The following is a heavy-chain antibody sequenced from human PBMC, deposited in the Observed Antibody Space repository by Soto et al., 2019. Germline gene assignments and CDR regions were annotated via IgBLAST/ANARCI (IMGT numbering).Heavy chain of an antibody. D-gene: IGHD3-10*01. CDR3: ARDGWRSYNDY. J-gene: IGHJ4*02. V-gene: IGHV1-3*01. Sequence: QVQLVQSGAEVKKPGASVKVSCKASGYTFTSYAMHWVRQAPGQRREWMRWINAGNGNTKYSQKFQGRVTITRDTSASTTYMDLSSMRSEDTAVYYCARDGWRSYNDYWGQGTLVTVSS. CDR1: GYTFTSYA. CDR2: INAGNGNT.